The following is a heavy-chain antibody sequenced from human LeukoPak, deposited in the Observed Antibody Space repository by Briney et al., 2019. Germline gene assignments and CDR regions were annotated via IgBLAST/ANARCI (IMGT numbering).Heavy chain of an antibody. CDR1: GGSFSGYY. V-gene: IGHV4-34*01. CDR2: INHSGRT. J-gene: IGHJ6*02. CDR3: ARRTGRYYYYYGMDV. Sequence: PSETLSLACAVYGGSFSGYYWSWIRQPPGKGLEWIGEINHSGRTNYNPSLKSRVTISVDTSKNQFPLKLSSVTAADTAVCYCARRTGRYYYYYGMDVWGQGTTVTVSS. D-gene: IGHD1-14*01.